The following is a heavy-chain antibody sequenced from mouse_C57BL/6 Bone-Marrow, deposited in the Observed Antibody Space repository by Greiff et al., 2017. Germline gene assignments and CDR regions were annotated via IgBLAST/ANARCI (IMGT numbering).Heavy chain of an antibody. CDR1: GFSLSTSGMG. Sequence: QVTLKESGPGLLQSSPTLSLTCTFSGFSLSTSGMGLIWIRHPSGIGLEWLAPIYWDDAKRYNPSLNSPPPISKDSSSTPDFLKLTIADTADTATYYCARVSCYRNGSGFAYWGQGTLVTVSA. J-gene: IGHJ3*01. CDR3: ARVSCYRNGSGFAY. D-gene: IGHD2-14*01. V-gene: IGHV8-12*01. CDR2: IYWDDAK.